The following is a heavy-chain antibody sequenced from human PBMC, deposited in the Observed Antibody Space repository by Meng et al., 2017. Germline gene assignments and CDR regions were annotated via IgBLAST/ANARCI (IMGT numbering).Heavy chain of an antibody. CDR2: MNEDGTTI. D-gene: IGHD4-23*01. CDR1: GFTISSFW. V-gene: IGHV3-74*01. Sequence: EVPVVESGGGLFQPGGSLRLSCAASGFTISSFWMHWVRQAPGKGLVWVSRMNEDGTTISHAGSVKGRFTISRDSARNTLYLQMNSLRVEDTAVYYCVRDFGGNSDYWGQGTLVTVSS. CDR3: VRDFGGNSDY. J-gene: IGHJ4*02.